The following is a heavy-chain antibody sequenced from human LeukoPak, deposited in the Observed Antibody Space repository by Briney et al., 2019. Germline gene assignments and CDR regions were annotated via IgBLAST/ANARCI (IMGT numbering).Heavy chain of an antibody. D-gene: IGHD6-6*01. CDR1: GFTFSSYS. CDR2: ISSSSSYI. CDR3: AREYSSSSNYYGMDV. Sequence: GGSLRLSCAASGFTFSSYSMNWVRQAPGKGLEWVSSISSSSSYIYYADSVKGRLTISRDNAKNSLYLQMNSLRVEDTAVYYCAREYSSSSNYYGMDVWGQGTTVTVSS. V-gene: IGHV3-21*01. J-gene: IGHJ6*02.